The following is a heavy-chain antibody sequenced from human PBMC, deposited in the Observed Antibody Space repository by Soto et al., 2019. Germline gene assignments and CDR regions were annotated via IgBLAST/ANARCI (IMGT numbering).Heavy chain of an antibody. CDR3: ARGNYYGSGSYYNDDYYGMDV. J-gene: IGHJ6*02. D-gene: IGHD3-10*01. CDR2: IWYDGSNK. V-gene: IGHV3-33*01. Sequence: GGSLRLSCAASGFTFSSYCMHWVRQAPGKGLEWVAVIWYDGSNKYYADSVKGRFTISRDNSKNTLYLQMNSLRAEDTAVYYCARGNYYGSGSYYNDDYYGMDVWGQGTTVTVSS. CDR1: GFTFSSYC.